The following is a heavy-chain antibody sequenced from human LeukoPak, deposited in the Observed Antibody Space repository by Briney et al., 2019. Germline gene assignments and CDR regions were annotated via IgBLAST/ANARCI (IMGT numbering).Heavy chain of an antibody. CDR2: IRYDGSNK. J-gene: IGHJ6*03. CDR3: AKDFLSRFLSYYYMDV. V-gene: IGHV3-30*02. Sequence: GGSLRLSCAASGFTFSSYGMHWVRQAPGKGLEWVAFIRYDGSNKYYADSVKGRFTISRDNSKNTLYLQMNSLRAEDTAVYYCAKDFLSRFLSYYYMDVWGKGTTVTVSS. CDR1: GFTFSSYG. D-gene: IGHD2/OR15-2a*01.